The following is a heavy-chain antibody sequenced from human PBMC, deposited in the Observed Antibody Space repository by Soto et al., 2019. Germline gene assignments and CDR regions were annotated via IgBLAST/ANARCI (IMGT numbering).Heavy chain of an antibody. CDR1: GGSISSSNW. CDR3: ARRIVGYCSSTSCYGFDY. J-gene: IGHJ4*02. V-gene: IGHV4-4*02. Sequence: QVQLQESGPGLVKPSGTLSLTCAVSGGSISSSNWWSWVRQPPGKGLEWIGEIYHSGSTNYNPSLKGRVTISVDKAKNQFSLKLRSVTAADTAVYYCARRIVGYCSSTSCYGFDYWGQGTLVTVSS. CDR2: IYHSGST. D-gene: IGHD2-2*01.